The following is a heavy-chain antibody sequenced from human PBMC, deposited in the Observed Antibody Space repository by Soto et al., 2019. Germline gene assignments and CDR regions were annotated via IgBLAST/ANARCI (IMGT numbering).Heavy chain of an antibody. Sequence: QAQLQESGHGRVKPSETLSLTCTVSGGSMSGYYWTWMRQVPGEGLEWIGHLYDSGGTNYNPSLRSRVTISANSSKNQLSLRLRPMAAAETAMYLCARRPGGTNGNHGRFDPWGQGTLVTVS. V-gene: IGHV4-59*01. CDR3: ARRPGGTNGNHGRFDP. D-gene: IGHD3-16*01. CDR2: LYDSGGT. J-gene: IGHJ5*02. CDR1: GGSMSGYY.